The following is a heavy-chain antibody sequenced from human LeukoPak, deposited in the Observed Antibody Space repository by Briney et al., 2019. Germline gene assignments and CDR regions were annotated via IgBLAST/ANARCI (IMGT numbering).Heavy chain of an antibody. Sequence: GGSLRLSCVASGFSFSRDTMHWVRQAPGKGLEWVAVISYDGSNKYYADSVKGRFTISRDNSKNTLYLQMNSLRAEDTAVYYCIRVQVGATGFDYWGQGTLVTVSS. D-gene: IGHD1-26*01. V-gene: IGHV3-30-3*01. CDR1: GFSFSRDT. J-gene: IGHJ4*02. CDR2: ISYDGSNK. CDR3: IRVQVGATGFDY.